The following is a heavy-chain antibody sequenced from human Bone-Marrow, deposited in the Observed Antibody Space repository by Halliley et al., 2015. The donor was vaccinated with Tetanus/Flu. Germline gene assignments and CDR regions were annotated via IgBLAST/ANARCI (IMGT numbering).Heavy chain of an antibody. V-gene: IGHV4-39*01. CDR2: IYPDGTT. Sequence: WIGNIYPDGTTFYSPSLKGRVTISVDTSKNKFSLELRSVTAADTALYYCASRPWGVSGSYVDYWGQGILVTVSS. J-gene: IGHJ4*02. D-gene: IGHD1-26*01. CDR3: ASRPWGVSGSYVDY.